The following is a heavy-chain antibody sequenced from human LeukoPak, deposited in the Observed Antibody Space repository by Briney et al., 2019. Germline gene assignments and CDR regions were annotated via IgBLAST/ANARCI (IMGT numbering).Heavy chain of an antibody. Sequence: ASVKVSCKASGYTFTGYYMHWVRQAPGQGLEWMGWINPNSGGTNYAQKFQGWVTMTRDTSISTAYMELSRLRSDDTAVYHCARALQPLYYYDSSGYYGYYYYGMDVWGQGTTVTVSS. CDR1: GYTFTGYY. J-gene: IGHJ6*02. CDR3: ARALQPLYYYDSSGYYGYYYYGMDV. D-gene: IGHD3-22*01. CDR2: INPNSGGT. V-gene: IGHV1-2*04.